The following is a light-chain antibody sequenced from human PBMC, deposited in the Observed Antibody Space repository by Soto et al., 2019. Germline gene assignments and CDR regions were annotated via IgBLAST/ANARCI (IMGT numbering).Light chain of an antibody. CDR2: DGT. Sequence: QAVLAQPRSVSGSPGQLLTISCTGTSSDVDDYRYVSWYQQSPGKAPKLVIYDGTKRPSGVPDRFSGSNSGNTASLTISGLQAEDEADYYCCSYVTTPEIFGTGTKVTVL. V-gene: IGLV2-11*01. CDR1: SSDVDDYRY. CDR3: CSYVTTPEI. J-gene: IGLJ1*01.